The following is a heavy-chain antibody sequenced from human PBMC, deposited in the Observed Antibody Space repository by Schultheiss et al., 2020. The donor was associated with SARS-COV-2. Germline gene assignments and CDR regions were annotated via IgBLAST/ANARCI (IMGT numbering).Heavy chain of an antibody. CDR1: GGTFSSYA. Sequence: SVKVSCKASGGTFSSYAISWVRQAPGQGLEWMGGIIPIFGTANYAQKFRGRVTITADESTSTAYMELSSLRSEDTAVYYCARWGYCSSTSCHDYYYYGMDVWGQGTTVTVAS. D-gene: IGHD2-2*01. V-gene: IGHV1-69*13. J-gene: IGHJ6*02. CDR3: ARWGYCSSTSCHDYYYYGMDV. CDR2: IIPIFGTA.